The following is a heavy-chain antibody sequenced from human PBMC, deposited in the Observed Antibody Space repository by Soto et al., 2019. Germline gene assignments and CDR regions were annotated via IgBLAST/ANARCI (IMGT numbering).Heavy chain of an antibody. J-gene: IGHJ6*02. CDR2: ISSSGSTI. V-gene: IGHV3-48*03. CDR1: GFTFSSYE. CDR3: ARDWYYYGSGMCMDV. Sequence: GGSLRLSXAASGFTFSSYEMNWVRQAPGKGLEWVSYISSSGSTIYYADSVKGRFTISRDNAKNSLYLQMNSLRAEDTAVYYCARDWYYYGSGMCMDVWGQGTTVTVSS. D-gene: IGHD3-10*01.